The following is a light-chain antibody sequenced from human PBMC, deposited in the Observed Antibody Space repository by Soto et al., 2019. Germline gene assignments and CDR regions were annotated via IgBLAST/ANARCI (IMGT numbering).Light chain of an antibody. CDR1: QDIRNY. CDR3: QQYDNPPIT. Sequence: PSSLSASVGDRVTITCQASQDIRNYLNWYQQKPGKAPKLLIYDASNLETGVPSRFSGSGSGTDFTFTISSLQPEDIATYYCQQYDNPPITFGQGTRLEIK. CDR2: DAS. V-gene: IGKV1-33*01. J-gene: IGKJ5*01.